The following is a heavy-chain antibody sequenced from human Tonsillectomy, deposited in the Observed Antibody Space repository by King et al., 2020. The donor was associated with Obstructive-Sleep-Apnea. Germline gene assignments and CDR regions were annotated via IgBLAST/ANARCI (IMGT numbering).Heavy chain of an antibody. CDR3: ARLLWFGELHWFDP. J-gene: IGHJ5*02. V-gene: IGHV4-59*08. CDR2: IYYSGST. D-gene: IGHD3-10*01. CDR1: GGSIRSHY. Sequence: VQLQESGPGLVKPSETLSLTCTVSGGSIRSHYWSWIRQPPGKGLEGIGNIYYSGSTNNNTSLKSRVTISVDTSKSQISLNLRSVTAADTAVYYCARLLWFGELHWFDPWGQGTLVTVSS.